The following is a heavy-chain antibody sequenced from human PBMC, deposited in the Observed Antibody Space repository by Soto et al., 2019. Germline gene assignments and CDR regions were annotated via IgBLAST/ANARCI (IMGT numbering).Heavy chain of an antibody. CDR3: AKDIGYCSGGSCPRYYYYGMDV. CDR1: GFTFSSYG. V-gene: IGHV3-30*18. J-gene: IGHJ6*02. CDR2: ISYDGSNK. Sequence: GSLRLSCAASGFTFSSYGMHWVRQAPGKGLEWVAVISYDGSNKYYADSVKGRFTISRDNSKNTLYLQMNSLRAEDTAVYYCAKDIGYCSGGSCPRYYYYGMDVWGQGTTVTVSS. D-gene: IGHD2-15*01.